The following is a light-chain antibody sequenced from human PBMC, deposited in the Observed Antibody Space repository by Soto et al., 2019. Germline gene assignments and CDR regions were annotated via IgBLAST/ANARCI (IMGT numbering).Light chain of an antibody. CDR1: SEDVGGYNY. Sequence: QSALTQPASVTGSPGQSITISCSGTSEDVGGYNYVSWYQHHPAKGPKLMIYEVSNRPSGLSDRFSGSKSDNTASLTISGRQAEDEADYYCSSYTSSNTLVFGSGTKVTVL. CDR2: EVS. V-gene: IGLV2-14*01. CDR3: SSYTSSNTLV. J-gene: IGLJ1*01.